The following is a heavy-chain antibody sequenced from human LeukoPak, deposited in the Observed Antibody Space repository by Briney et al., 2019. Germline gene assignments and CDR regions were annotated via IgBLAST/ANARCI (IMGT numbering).Heavy chain of an antibody. V-gene: IGHV1-69*06. CDR2: IIPIFGTA. D-gene: IGHD2-2*01. CDR3: ARVELVPAAPLDY. Sequence: ASVKVSCKASGVTFSSYAISWVRQAPGQGLEWMGGIIPIFGTANYAQKFQGRVTITADKSTSTAYMELSSLRSEDTAVYYCARVELVPAAPLDYWGQGTLVTVSS. CDR1: GVTFSSYA. J-gene: IGHJ4*02.